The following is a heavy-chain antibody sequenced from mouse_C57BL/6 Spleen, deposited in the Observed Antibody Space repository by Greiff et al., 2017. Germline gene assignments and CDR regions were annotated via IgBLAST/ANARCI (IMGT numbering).Heavy chain of an antibody. CDR3: ASPLTPYYFDY. J-gene: IGHJ2*01. CDR2: IHPNSGST. V-gene: IGHV1-64*01. Sequence: VQLQESGAELVKPGASVKLSCKASGYTFTSYWMHWVKQRPGQGLEWIGMIHPNSGSTNYNEKFKSKATLTVDKSSSTAYMQLSSLTSEDSAVYYCASPLTPYYFDYWGQVTTLTVSS. D-gene: IGHD4-1*01. CDR1: GYTFTSYW.